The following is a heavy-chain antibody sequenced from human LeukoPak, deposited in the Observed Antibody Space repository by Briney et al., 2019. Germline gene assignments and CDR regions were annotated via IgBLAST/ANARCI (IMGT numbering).Heavy chain of an antibody. CDR2: ISSSSSYT. D-gene: IGHD1-26*01. CDR3: ARVVSGSYSVDY. V-gene: IGHV3-11*05. Sequence: GGSLRLSCAASGFTFSDYYMSWIRQAPGKGLEWVSYISSSSSYTNYADSVKSRFTISRDNAKNSLYLQMNSLRAEDTAVYYCARVVSGSYSVDYWGQGTLVTVSS. J-gene: IGHJ4*02. CDR1: GFTFSDYY.